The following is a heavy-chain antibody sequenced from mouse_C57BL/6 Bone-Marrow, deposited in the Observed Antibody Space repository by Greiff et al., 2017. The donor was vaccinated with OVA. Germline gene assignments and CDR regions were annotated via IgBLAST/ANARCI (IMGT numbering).Heavy chain of an antibody. D-gene: IGHD1-3*01. Sequence: EVQLQQSGPELVKPGASVKISCKASGYTFTDYYMNWVKQSHGKSLEWIGDINPNNGGTSYNQKFKGKAPLTVDKSSSTAYMGLPSLTSEDSSVYYCARDTNNFLFDYWGQGTTLTVSS. CDR1: GYTFTDYY. V-gene: IGHV1-26*01. CDR3: ARDTNNFLFDY. J-gene: IGHJ2*01. CDR2: INPNNGGT.